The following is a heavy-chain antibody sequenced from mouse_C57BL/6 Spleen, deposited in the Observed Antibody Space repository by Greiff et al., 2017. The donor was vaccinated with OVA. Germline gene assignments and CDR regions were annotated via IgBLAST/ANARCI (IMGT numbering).Heavy chain of an antibody. D-gene: IGHD4-1*01. CDR1: GYSFTDYN. J-gene: IGHJ4*01. Sequence: EVQLQQSGPELVKPGASVKISCKASGYSFTDYNMNWVKQSHGKSLEWIGVINPNYGTTSYNQKFKGKATLTVDQSASTAYMQLNSLTSEDSAVYYCARGGLPNREDAMEYWGQRTTVTVSS. V-gene: IGHV1-39*01. CDR2: INPNYGTT. CDR3: ARGGLPNREDAMEY.